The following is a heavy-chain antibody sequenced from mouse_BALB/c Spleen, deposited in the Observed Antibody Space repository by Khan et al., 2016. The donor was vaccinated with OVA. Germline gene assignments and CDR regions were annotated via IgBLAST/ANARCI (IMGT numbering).Heavy chain of an antibody. J-gene: IGHJ4*01. D-gene: IGHD3-3*01. CDR1: GYTFTNYG. V-gene: IGHV9-3-1*01. Sequence: QIQLVQSGPDLKKPGETVKISCKASGYTFTNYGINWVKQAPGKDLKWMGWIYTYTGEPTYADDFKGRFAFSLETSASTAYLQINNLTNEDTATXSCARGGRRAMDYWGQGTSVTVSS. CDR3: ARGGRRAMDY. CDR2: IYTYTGEP.